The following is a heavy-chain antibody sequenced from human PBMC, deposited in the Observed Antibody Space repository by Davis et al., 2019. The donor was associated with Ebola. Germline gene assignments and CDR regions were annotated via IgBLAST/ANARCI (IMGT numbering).Heavy chain of an antibody. D-gene: IGHD1-1*01. CDR2: ISAYNGNT. V-gene: IGHV1-18*01. J-gene: IGHJ6*02. Sequence: ASVQVSCKASGYTFTSYGISWVRQATGQGLEWMGWISAYNGNTNYAQKLQGRVTMTTDTSTSTAYMELRSLRSDDTAVYYCARDRGNWNDFYYYGVDVWGQGTTVTVSS. CDR1: GYTFTSYG. CDR3: ARDRGNWNDFYYYGVDV.